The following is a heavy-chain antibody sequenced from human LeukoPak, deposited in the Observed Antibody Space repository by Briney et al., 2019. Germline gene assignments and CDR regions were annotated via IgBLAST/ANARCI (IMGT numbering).Heavy chain of an antibody. CDR1: GGTFSSYD. V-gene: IGHV1-69*04. Sequence: SVRVSCKASGGTFSSYDISWVGQAPGQGREWRGRIMLILGIANYAQKFQGRVTITADKSTITAYMELSSLRSEDTAVYYCARASNDDMYYFDYWGQGTLVTVSS. D-gene: IGHD1-1*01. CDR2: IMLILGIA. CDR3: ARASNDDMYYFDY. J-gene: IGHJ4*02.